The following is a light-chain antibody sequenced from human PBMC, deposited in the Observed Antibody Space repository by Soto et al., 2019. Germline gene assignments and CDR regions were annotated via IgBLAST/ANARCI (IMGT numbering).Light chain of an antibody. CDR1: SSNIGAGYD. V-gene: IGLV1-40*01. CDR2: GNS. J-gene: IGLJ2*01. Sequence: QSVLTQPPSVSGAPGQRVTISCTGSSSNIGAGYDVHWYQQPPGTAPKLLIYGNSNRPSGVPDRFSGSKSGTSASLAITGLRAEDEADYYCQSYDSSLVGVFGGGTKLTVL. CDR3: QSYDSSLVGV.